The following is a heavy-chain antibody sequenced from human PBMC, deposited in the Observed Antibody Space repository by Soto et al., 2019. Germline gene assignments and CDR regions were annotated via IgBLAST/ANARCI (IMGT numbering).Heavy chain of an antibody. CDR2: IYHSGST. D-gene: IGHD1-26*01. J-gene: IGHJ4*02. CDR1: GASISSTTSGNW. V-gene: IGHV4-4*02. CDR3: ARMVGATLVDF. Sequence: QVQLQESGPGLVRPSGTLSLTCAVSGASISSTTSGNWWSWVRQPPGKGLEWIGEIYHSGSTNYNPSRKRRVTMSVDKSKHQFSLKLNSVTAADTAVYFCARMVGATLVDFWGQGTLVTVSS.